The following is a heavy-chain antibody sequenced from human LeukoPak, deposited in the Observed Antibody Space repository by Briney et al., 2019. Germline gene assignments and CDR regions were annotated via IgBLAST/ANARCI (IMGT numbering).Heavy chain of an antibody. CDR2: INHSGST. Sequence: PSETLSLTCAVYGGSFSGYYWSWIRQPPGKGLEWIGEINHSGSTNYNPSLKSRVTISVDTSKNQFSLKLSSATAADTAVYYCARVGSYDFWSGYWIRYYFDYWGQGTLVTVSS. D-gene: IGHD3-3*01. CDR3: ARVGSYDFWSGYWIRYYFDY. J-gene: IGHJ4*02. CDR1: GGSFSGYY. V-gene: IGHV4-34*01.